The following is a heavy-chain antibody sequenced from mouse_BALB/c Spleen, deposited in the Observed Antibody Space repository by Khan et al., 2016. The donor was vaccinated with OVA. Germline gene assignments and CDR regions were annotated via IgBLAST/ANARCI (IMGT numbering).Heavy chain of an antibody. V-gene: IGHV1-15*01. CDR2: IDPETGGT. CDR1: GYTFTDYE. Sequence: QVPLQQSGAELVRPGASVTLSCKASGYTFTDYEMHWVKQTPVHGLKWIGAIDPETGGTAYNQKFKGKATLTADKSSSTAFMELRSLTSEDSAVYYCTRKGDYGIAMDYWGQGTSVTVSS. J-gene: IGHJ4*01. D-gene: IGHD1-1*02. CDR3: TRKGDYGIAMDY.